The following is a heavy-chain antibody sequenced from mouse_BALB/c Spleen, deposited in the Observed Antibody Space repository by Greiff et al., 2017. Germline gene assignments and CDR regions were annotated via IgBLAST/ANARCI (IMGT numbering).Heavy chain of an antibody. J-gene: IGHJ1*01. CDR1: GFTFTDYY. D-gene: IGHD1-2*01. CDR3: ASSLLRLPYWDLDV. Sequence: DVKLVESGGGLVQPGGSLRLSCATSGFTFTDYYMSWVRQPPGKALEWLGFIRNKANDYTAEYSASVKGRFTISRDNSQSILYLQMNTLRPEDSATYYCASSLLRLPYWDLDVWGAGTTVTVSS. CDR2: IRNKANDYTA. V-gene: IGHV7-3*02.